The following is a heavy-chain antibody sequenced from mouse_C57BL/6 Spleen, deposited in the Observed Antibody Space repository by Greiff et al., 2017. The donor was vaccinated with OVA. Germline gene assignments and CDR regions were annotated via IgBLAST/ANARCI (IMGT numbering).Heavy chain of an antibody. D-gene: IGHD2-4*01. CDR1: GYTFTSYW. CDR3: ASRYDYDGAFDY. J-gene: IGHJ2*01. V-gene: IGHV1-59*01. CDR2: IDPSDSYT. Sequence: QVQLQQPGAELVRPGTSVKLSCKASGYTFTSYWMHWVKQRPGQGLEWIGVIDPSDSYTNYNQKFKGKATLTVDTSSSTAYMQLSSLTSEDSAVYYCASRYDYDGAFDYWGQGTTLTVSS.